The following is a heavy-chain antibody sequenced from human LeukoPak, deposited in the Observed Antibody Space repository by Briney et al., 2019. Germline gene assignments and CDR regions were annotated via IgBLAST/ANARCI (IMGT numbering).Heavy chain of an antibody. CDR1: GGSISSGDYY. J-gene: IGHJ3*01. V-gene: IGHV4-30-4*01. Sequence: KPSETLSLTCTVSGGSISSGDYYWSWIRQPPGKGLEWIGYFCYSGSYYSYPSLKSPITISVDTYKNQLSLKLSSVTAAAAAVYSCARGSSDCGGDCYGAIDVWGQGTMVTVSS. D-gene: IGHD2-21*02. CDR2: FCYSGSY. CDR3: ARGSSDCGGDCYGAIDV.